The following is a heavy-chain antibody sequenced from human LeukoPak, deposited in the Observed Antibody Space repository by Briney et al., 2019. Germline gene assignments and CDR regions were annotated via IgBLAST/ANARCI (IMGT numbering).Heavy chain of an antibody. V-gene: IGHV3-48*03. D-gene: IGHD2-15*01. Sequence: QPGGSLRLSCAASGFTFSSYEMNWVRQAPGKGLEWVSYISSSSSTIYYADSVKGRFTISRDNAKNSLYLQMNSLRAEDTAVYYCARESWLLRNWFDPWGQGTLVTVSS. CDR1: GFTFSSYE. CDR3: ARESWLLRNWFDP. J-gene: IGHJ5*02. CDR2: ISSSSSTI.